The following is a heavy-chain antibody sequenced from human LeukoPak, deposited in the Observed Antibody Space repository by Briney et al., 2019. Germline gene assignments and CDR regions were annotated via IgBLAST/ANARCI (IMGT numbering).Heavy chain of an antibody. CDR1: GYTFTDYY. CDR3: ARDLRYSSGWSASGMDV. CDR2: IIPIFGTA. Sequence: GASVKVSCKASGYTFTDYYMHWVRQAPGQGLEWMGGIIPIFGTANYAQKFQGRVTITADKSTSTAYMDLRSLRSDDTAVYYCARDLRYSSGWSASGMDVWGKGTTVTISS. D-gene: IGHD6-19*01. V-gene: IGHV1-69*06. J-gene: IGHJ6*03.